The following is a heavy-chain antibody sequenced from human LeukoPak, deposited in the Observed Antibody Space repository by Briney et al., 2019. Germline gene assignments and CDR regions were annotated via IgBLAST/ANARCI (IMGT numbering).Heavy chain of an antibody. CDR2: ISGSGGST. J-gene: IGHJ6*02. V-gene: IGHV3-23*01. CDR1: GSTFSSYA. CDR3: AKDGPQVSAMDV. Sequence: GASLRLSCAASGSTFSSYAMSWVRQAPGKGLGWVSAISGSGGSTYYADSVKGRFTISRDNSKNTLYLQMNSLRAEDTAVYYCAKDGPQVSAMDVWGQGTTVTVSS. D-gene: IGHD3-16*02.